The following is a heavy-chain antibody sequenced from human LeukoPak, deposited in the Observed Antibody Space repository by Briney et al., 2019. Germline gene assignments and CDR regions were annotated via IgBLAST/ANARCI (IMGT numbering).Heavy chain of an antibody. J-gene: IGHJ6*03. V-gene: IGHV4-59*12. CDR2: IYHSGST. CDR1: GGSISSYY. Sequence: TSETLSLTGTGAGGSISSYYWSWLRQPPGKGLEWIGYIYHSGSTNYNPSLKSRVTISVDTSKNQFSLKLSSVTAADTAVYYCARYPMVVAATGALYYYMDVWGKGTTVTVSS. D-gene: IGHD2-15*01. CDR3: ARYPMVVAATGALYYYMDV.